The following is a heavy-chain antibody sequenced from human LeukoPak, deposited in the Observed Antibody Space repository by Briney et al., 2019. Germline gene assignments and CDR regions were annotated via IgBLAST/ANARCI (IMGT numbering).Heavy chain of an antibody. V-gene: IGHV1-46*01. Sequence: ASVKASCKASGYSFTSNYIHWVRQAPGQGLEWMGLVSPSGGYTTYAQKFQGRVTMTRDTSTSTVYMELSSLRSEDTALYYCARYGNDVVAFDIWGQGTMVTVSS. D-gene: IGHD1-1*01. CDR2: VSPSGGYT. J-gene: IGHJ3*02. CDR1: GYSFTSNY. CDR3: ARYGNDVVAFDI.